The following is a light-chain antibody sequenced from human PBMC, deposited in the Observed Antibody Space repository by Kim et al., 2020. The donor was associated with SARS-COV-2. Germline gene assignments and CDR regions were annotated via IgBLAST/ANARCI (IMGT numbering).Light chain of an antibody. CDR1: QSVSSW. CDR2: KAS. Sequence: DIQMTQSPSTLSASVGDRVTITCRASQSVSSWLAWYQQKPGKAPKLLIYKASTLEGGVPSRFSGRGSGTEFTLTINSQQPDDFATYSCQQYDSHPYTFGQGTKLEI. CDR3: QQYDSHPYT. J-gene: IGKJ2*01. V-gene: IGKV1-5*03.